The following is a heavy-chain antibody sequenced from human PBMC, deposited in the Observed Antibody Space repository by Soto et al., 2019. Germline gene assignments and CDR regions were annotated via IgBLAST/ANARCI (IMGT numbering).Heavy chain of an antibody. J-gene: IGHJ4*02. CDR1: GFTFSSYA. D-gene: IGHD4-17*01. V-gene: IGHV3-23*01. CDR3: AKDPLADGGPPPFDY. Sequence: GGSLRLSFAASGFTFSSYAMSWVRQAPGKGLEWVSGISSSGGSTYDAGSMKCRFTISRDKAKNTIYLEKIQRRAEDTAVYYCAKDPLADGGPPPFDYWGQGTLVTVSS. CDR2: ISSSGGST.